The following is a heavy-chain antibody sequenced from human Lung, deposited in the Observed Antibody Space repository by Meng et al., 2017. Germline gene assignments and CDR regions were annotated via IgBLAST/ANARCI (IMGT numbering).Heavy chain of an antibody. Sequence: VQLHQGGAGLLKPSATLSLTCVVSGGSFSDYYWSWIRQPPGKGLEWIGEINHSGSTNYNPSLESRATISVDTSQNNLSLKLSSVTAADSAVYYCARGPTTMAHDFDYWGQGTLVTVSS. CDR3: ARGPTTMAHDFDY. V-gene: IGHV4-34*01. D-gene: IGHD4-11*01. CDR1: GGSFSDYY. CDR2: INHSGST. J-gene: IGHJ4*02.